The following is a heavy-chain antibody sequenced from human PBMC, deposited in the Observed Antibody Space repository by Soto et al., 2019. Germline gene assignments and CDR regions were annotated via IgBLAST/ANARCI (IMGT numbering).Heavy chain of an antibody. V-gene: IGHV3-13*01. J-gene: IGHJ6*03. Sequence: EVQLVESGGGLVQPGGSLRLSCAASGFTFSSYDMHWVRQATGKGLEWVSAIGTAGDTYYPGSVKGRFTISRENAKNSLYLQMNSLRAGDTAVYYCARGRDGPKNCNKRVCSGYYMDVWGKGTTVTVSS. CDR3: ARGRDGPKNCNKRVCSGYYMDV. CDR2: IGTAGDT. D-gene: IGHD2-8*01. CDR1: GFTFSSYD.